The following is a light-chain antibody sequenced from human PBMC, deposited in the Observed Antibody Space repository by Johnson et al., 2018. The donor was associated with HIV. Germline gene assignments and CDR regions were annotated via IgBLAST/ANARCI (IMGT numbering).Light chain of an antibody. J-gene: IGLJ1*01. CDR3: GTWDSRLSAYV. Sequence: QSVLTQPPSVSAAPGQKVTISCSGSSSNIGNNYVSWYQQLPGTAPKLLIYDTYKRPSGIPDRFSGSKSGTSATLGITGLQTGDAADYYCGTWDSRLSAYVFGAVTKVTVL. V-gene: IGLV1-51*01. CDR1: SSNIGNNY. CDR2: DTY.